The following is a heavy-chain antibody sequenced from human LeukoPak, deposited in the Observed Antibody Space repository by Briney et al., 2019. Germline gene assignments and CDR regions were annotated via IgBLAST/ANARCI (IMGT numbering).Heavy chain of an antibody. Sequence: GGSLRLSCAASGFTFNNYEMNWVRQAPGKGLEWVSYISTSGSTKYYADSVKGRFTISRDNAKNSLFLQMNSLRAEDTAVYYCARSQPFDYWGQGTLVTVSS. CDR1: GFTFNNYE. J-gene: IGHJ4*02. V-gene: IGHV3-48*03. D-gene: IGHD1-14*01. CDR3: ARSQPFDY. CDR2: ISTSGSTK.